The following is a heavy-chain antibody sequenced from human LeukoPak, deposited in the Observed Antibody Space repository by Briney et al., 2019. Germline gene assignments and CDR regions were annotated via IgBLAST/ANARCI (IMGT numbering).Heavy chain of an antibody. CDR2: MNYSGSN. J-gene: IGHJ3*02. D-gene: IGHD3-3*01. Sequence: SETLSLTCAVYGGSFSGYYWSWLRQPPGKGLEWIGEMNYSGSNNYNPSLKRRVNISVDTSKYQFSLKLSSVTASDTAVYYCARGPKYDFWSGYYLGGDAFDIWGQGTMVTVSS. V-gene: IGHV4-34*01. CDR3: ARGPKYDFWSGYYLGGDAFDI. CDR1: GGSFSGYY.